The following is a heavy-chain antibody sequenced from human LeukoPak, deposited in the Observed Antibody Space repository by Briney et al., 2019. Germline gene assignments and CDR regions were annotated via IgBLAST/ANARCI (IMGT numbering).Heavy chain of an antibody. CDR1: GFTFSSYS. Sequence: GGSLRLSCAASGFTFSSYSMNWVRQAPGMGLEWVSSISSSSSYIYYADSVKGRFTISRDNAKNSLYLQMNSLRAEDTAVYYCAKNLYDSSGYYLAAFDIWGQGTMVTVSS. J-gene: IGHJ3*02. CDR3: AKNLYDSSGYYLAAFDI. CDR2: ISSSSSYI. V-gene: IGHV3-21*01. D-gene: IGHD3-22*01.